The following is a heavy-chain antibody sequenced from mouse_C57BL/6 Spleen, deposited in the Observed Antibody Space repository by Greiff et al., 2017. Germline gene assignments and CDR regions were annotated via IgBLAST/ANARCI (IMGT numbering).Heavy chain of an antibody. Sequence: VQLQQSGPELVKPWASVKISCKASGYAFSSSWMNWVKQRPGKGLEWIGRIYPGDGNTNYNGKFKGKATLTADKSSSTAYMQLSSLTSEDSTVYFCARLYYDSSYWYFDVWGTGTTVTVSS. CDR1: GYAFSSSW. V-gene: IGHV1-82*01. CDR2: IYPGDGNT. D-gene: IGHD1-1*01. CDR3: ARLYYDSSYWYFDV. J-gene: IGHJ1*03.